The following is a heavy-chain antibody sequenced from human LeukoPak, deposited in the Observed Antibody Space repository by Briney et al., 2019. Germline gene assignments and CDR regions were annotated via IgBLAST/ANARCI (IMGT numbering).Heavy chain of an antibody. J-gene: IGHJ4*02. CDR3: ARLYCRGGNCYSYFDS. CDR2: IHANGAT. D-gene: IGHD2-15*01. CDR1: GGSMNDYY. Sequence: PSETLSLTCTVSGGSMNDYYWYWIRQPAGKGLECIGRIHANGATNYNASLKSRITMSVDTSKTQFSLTLNSVTAADSAVYYCARLYCRGGNCYSYFDSWGRGTLVTVSS. V-gene: IGHV4-4*07.